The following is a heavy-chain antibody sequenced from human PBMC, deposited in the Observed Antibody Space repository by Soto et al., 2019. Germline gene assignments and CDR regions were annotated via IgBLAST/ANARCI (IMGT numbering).Heavy chain of an antibody. CDR3: ARSPRSSNGAY. CDR2: IYSSGST. Sequence: EVQLVESGGDLIQPGGSLRLSCAASGFTVSSNDMSWVRQAPGKGLEWVSLIYSSGSTHYADSVKGRFTISRDNSKNTVHLQMKTLRAEDTAVYYCARSPRSSNGAYWGQGTLVTVSS. J-gene: IGHJ4*02. V-gene: IGHV3-53*01. D-gene: IGHD2-2*01. CDR1: GFTVSSND.